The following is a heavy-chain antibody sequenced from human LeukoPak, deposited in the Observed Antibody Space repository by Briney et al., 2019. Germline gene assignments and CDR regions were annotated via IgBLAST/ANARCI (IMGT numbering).Heavy chain of an antibody. CDR3: AKDRPNYYGSNGHYYRRDGDY. V-gene: IGHV3-30*02. J-gene: IGHJ4*02. Sequence: GGSLRLSCAASGFTFSSYGMHWVRQAPGKGLEWVALIRYDGSNKYYADSVKGRFTISRDNSKNMLYLQMNSLRVEDTAVYFCAKDRPNYYGSNGHYYRRDGDYWGQGTLVTVSS. D-gene: IGHD3-22*01. CDR2: IRYDGSNK. CDR1: GFTFSSYG.